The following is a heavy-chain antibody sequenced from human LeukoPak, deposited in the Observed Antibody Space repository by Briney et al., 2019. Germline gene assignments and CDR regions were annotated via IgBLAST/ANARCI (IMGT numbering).Heavy chain of an antibody. V-gene: IGHV1-69*05. CDR2: IIPIFGTA. CDR3: ARGVLKYSSGRDDAFDI. J-gene: IGHJ3*02. D-gene: IGHD6-19*01. Sequence: SVKVSCKASGGTFSSYAISWVRQAPGQGPEWMGGIIPIFGTANYAQKFQGRVTITTDESTSTAYMELSSLRSEDTAVYYCARGVLKYSSGRDDAFDIWGQGTMVTVSS. CDR1: GGTFSSYA.